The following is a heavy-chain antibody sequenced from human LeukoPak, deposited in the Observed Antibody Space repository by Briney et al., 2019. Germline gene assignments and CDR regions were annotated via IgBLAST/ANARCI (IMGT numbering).Heavy chain of an antibody. V-gene: IGHV4-4*02. CDR1: GGSISSSNW. Sequence: SETLSLTCAVSGGSISSSNWWSWVRQPPGKGLEWIGEIYHSGSTNYNPSLKSRVTISVDKSKNQFSLKLSSVTAADTAVYYCARAWGGYYYDSSGYSFDYWGQGTLVTVSS. CDR2: IYHSGST. CDR3: ARAWGGYYYDSSGYSFDY. D-gene: IGHD3-22*01. J-gene: IGHJ4*02.